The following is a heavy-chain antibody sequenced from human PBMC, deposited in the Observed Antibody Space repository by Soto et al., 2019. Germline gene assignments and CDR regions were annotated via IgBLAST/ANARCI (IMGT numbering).Heavy chain of an antibody. CDR2: IYYSGST. J-gene: IGHJ6*02. D-gene: IGHD3-10*02. CDR1: GDSLDSGDYY. V-gene: IGHV4-30-4*01. Sequence: QVQLQESGPGLVKPSQTLSLTCTVSGDSLDSGDYYWTWIRQPPGKGLEWIGYIYYSGSTAYNPSLKRRVIISIDTSKNQFSLKLNSVTAAETAVYYCVRDECSELGDYGMDVWGQGTTVTVSS. CDR3: VRDECSELGDYGMDV.